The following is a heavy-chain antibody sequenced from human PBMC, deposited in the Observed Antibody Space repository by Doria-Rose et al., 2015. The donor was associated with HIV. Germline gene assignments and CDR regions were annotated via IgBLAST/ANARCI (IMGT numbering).Heavy chain of an antibody. V-gene: IGHV2-26*01. Sequence: QVTLKESGPVLVKPTETLTLTCTVSGVSLSSPGMGVSWIRQPPGKALEWLANIFPDYERSYDTSLKSRFTICSGTSKSQVVLTMTDMDPVDTATYYCARIKSSRWYHKYYFDFWGQGTLVIVSA. D-gene: IGHD6-13*01. CDR3: ARIKSSRWYHKYYFDF. CDR2: IFPDYER. CDR1: GVSLSSPGMG. J-gene: IGHJ4*02.